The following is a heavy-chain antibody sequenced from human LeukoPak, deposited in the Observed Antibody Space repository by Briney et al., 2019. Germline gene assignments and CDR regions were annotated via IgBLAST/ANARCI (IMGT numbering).Heavy chain of an antibody. Sequence: TGGSLRLSCAASGFTFSSYAMHWVRQAPGKGLEWVAVISYDGSNKYYADSVKGRFTISRDNSKNTLYLQMNSLRAEDTAVYYCARVTMIVVVIYYMDVWGKGTTVTVSS. J-gene: IGHJ6*03. CDR3: ARVTMIVVVIYYMDV. CDR1: GFTFSSYA. CDR2: ISYDGSNK. D-gene: IGHD3-22*01. V-gene: IGHV3-30*04.